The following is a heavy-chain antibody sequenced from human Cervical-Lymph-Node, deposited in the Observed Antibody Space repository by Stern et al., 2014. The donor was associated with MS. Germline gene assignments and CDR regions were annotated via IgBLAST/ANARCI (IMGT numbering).Heavy chain of an antibody. CDR3: AREPPLGSGSYFNY. CDR2: IYDRGRT. V-gene: IGHV4-59*13. J-gene: IGHJ4*02. Sequence: QVQLQESGPGLVRPSETLSLTCTVSGGSISNYYWNWVRQPPGKGLEWIGHIYDRGRTHYNPSLKSRVTISVDTSKNQFSLNLSSLTAVDTAVYYCAREPPLGSGSYFNYWGQGTLVTVSS. D-gene: IGHD3-10*01. CDR1: GGSISNYY.